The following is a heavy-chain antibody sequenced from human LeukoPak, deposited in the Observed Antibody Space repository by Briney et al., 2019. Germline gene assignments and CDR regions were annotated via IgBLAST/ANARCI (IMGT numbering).Heavy chain of an antibody. V-gene: IGHV4-31*03. J-gene: IGHJ2*01. D-gene: IGHD3-22*01. CDR3: ARQEYSYGSPFGSSGYFHWYFDL. Sequence: SETLSLTCTVSGGSISSGGYYWSWIRQHPGKGLEWIGYIYYSGSTYYNPSLKSRVTISVDTSKNQFSLKLSSVTAADTAVYYCARQEYSYGSPFGSSGYFHWYFDLWGRGTLVTVSS. CDR2: IYYSGST. CDR1: GGSISSGGYY.